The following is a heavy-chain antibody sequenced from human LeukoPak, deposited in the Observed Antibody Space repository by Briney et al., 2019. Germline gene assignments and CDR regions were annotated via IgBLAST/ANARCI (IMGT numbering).Heavy chain of an antibody. D-gene: IGHD4-17*01. CDR2: INHSGSP. CDR3: ARNYDYGDYVQDY. J-gene: IGHJ4*02. Sequence: SETLSLTCAVYGGSFSAYSWTWIRQPPEKGLEWLGEINHSGSPNYNPSLKSRVTISVDTSKNQFSLKLSSVTAADTAVYYCARNYDYGDYVQDYWGQGTLVTVSS. V-gene: IGHV4-34*01. CDR1: GGSFSAYS.